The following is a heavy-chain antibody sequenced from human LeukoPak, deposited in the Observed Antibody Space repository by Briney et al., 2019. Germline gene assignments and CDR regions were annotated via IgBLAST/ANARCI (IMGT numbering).Heavy chain of an antibody. J-gene: IGHJ3*02. V-gene: IGHV3-48*04. CDR3: ARPSGSYYYDAFDI. CDR1: GFTFSSYG. CDR2: ISSSSGTI. Sequence: GGSLRLSCAASGFTFSSYGMNWVRQAPGKGLEWVSYISSSSGTIYYADSVKGRFTISRDNAKKTLYLQMNSLRADDTAVYYCARPSGSYYYDAFDIWGHGTMVTVSS. D-gene: IGHD1-26*01.